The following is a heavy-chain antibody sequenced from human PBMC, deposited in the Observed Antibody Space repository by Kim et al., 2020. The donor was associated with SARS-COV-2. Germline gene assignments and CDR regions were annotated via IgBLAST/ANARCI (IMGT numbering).Heavy chain of an antibody. J-gene: IGHJ4*02. D-gene: IGHD4-17*01. CDR2: ISCNSGSI. CDR3: AKDYHPVNCDYYGNFGV. CDR1: GFAFGDYA. Sequence: GGSLRLSCAASGFAFGDYAMHWVRQPPGKGLEWVSGISCNSGSIDYADSVKGRFTISRDNAKNSLYLQMNSLRPEDTALYYCAKDYHPVNCDYYGNFGVWGQGTPVTVSS. V-gene: IGHV3-9*01.